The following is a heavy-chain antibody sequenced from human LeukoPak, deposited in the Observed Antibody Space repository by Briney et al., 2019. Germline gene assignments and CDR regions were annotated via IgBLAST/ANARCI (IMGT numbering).Heavy chain of an antibody. CDR2: VNPNSGHT. Sequence: ASVKVSCKASGYTFTSYDVNWVRQATGQGLEWMGWVNPNSGHTGYAQKFQGRVTMTTNTSISTAYMELSSLRSEDTAVYYCARGAPGSYCSGGSCPDLDYWGQGTLVSVSS. J-gene: IGHJ4*02. CDR3: ARGAPGSYCSGGSCPDLDY. V-gene: IGHV1-8*01. D-gene: IGHD2-15*01. CDR1: GYTFTSYD.